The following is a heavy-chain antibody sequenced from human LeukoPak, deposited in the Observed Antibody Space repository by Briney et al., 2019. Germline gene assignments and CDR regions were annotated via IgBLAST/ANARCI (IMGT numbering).Heavy chain of an antibody. CDR3: AKVDLGYCSSTSCAHFDY. CDR1: GFTFSSYA. V-gene: IGHV3-23*01. CDR2: ISGSGGST. Sequence: PGGSLRLSCAASGFTFSSYAMSWVRQAPGKGLEWVSAISGSGGSTYYADSVKGRFTISRDNSKNTLYLQMNSLRAEDTAVYYCAKVDLGYCSSTSCAHFDYWGQGTLVTVSS. D-gene: IGHD2-2*01. J-gene: IGHJ4*02.